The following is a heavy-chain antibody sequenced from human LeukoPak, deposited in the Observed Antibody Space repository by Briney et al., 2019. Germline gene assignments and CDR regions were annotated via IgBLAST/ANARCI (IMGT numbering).Heavy chain of an antibody. V-gene: IGHV4-38-2*02. CDR2: AYHSGET. CDR3: ARGTLYSGWSYYLDY. Sequence: SETLSLTCTVSGYSISNDYYWAWIRQTPGKGLEWIGSAYHSGETYHNPSLKSRVTISLDTSRKQFSLNLNSVTAADTAVYYCARGTLYSGWSYYLDYWGRGTLVTVSS. J-gene: IGHJ4*02. CDR1: GYSISNDYY. D-gene: IGHD6-19*01.